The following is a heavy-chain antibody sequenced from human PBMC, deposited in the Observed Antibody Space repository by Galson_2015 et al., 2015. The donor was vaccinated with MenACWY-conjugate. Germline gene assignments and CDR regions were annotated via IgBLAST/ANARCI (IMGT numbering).Heavy chain of an antibody. D-gene: IGHD6-13*01. V-gene: IGHV3-23*01. J-gene: IGHJ4*02. Sequence: SLRLSCAASGFTFSSYAMSWVRQAPGKGLEWVSAIRGSGGSTYYADSVKGRFTISRDNSKNTLYLQMNSLRAEDTAVYYCAKDRGWIAAAGRAAGYFDYWGQGTLVTVSS. CDR1: GFTFSSYA. CDR3: AKDRGWIAAAGRAAGYFDY. CDR2: IRGSGGST.